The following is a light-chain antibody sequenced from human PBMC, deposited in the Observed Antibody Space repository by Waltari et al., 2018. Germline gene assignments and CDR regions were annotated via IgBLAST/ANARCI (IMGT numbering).Light chain of an antibody. V-gene: IGKV3-15*01. CDR3: QQYNNWPWT. Sequence: EIVMTQSPATLSVSLGERATLSCRPSQSVVSNYLAWYQQTPGQAPRLLISSASTRATGVPARFSGSGSGTEFTLTISSLQSEDVAIYYCQQYNNWPWTFGQGTKVEI. CDR2: SAS. J-gene: IGKJ1*01. CDR1: QSVVSN.